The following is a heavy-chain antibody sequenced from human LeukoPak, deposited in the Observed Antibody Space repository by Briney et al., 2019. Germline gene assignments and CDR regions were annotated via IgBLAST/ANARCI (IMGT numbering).Heavy chain of an antibody. CDR3: AKGGYGDYGEHWFDP. D-gene: IGHD4-17*01. CDR2: ISWNSGSI. Sequence: PGRSLSLSCAASGFTFDDYAMHCVRPAAGRGREWVSGISWNSGSIGYADSVKGRFTISRDNVKTSLYLQRNSLRGEETALYYCAKGGYGDYGEHWFDPWGQGNLVTVSS. V-gene: IGHV3-9*01. J-gene: IGHJ5*02. CDR1: GFTFDDYA.